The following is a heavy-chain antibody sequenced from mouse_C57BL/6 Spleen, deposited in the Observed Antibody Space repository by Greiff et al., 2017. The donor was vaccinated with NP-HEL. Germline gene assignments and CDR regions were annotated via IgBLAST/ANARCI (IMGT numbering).Heavy chain of an antibody. Sequence: QVTLNVSGPGILQPSQTLSLTCSFSGFSLSTFGMGVGWIRQPSGKGLEWLAHIWWDDDKYYNPALKSRLTISKDTSKNHVFLKIANVDTADTATYYCARIRGIDWYFDVCGTGTTVTVSS. CDR1: GFSLSTFGMG. V-gene: IGHV8-8*01. J-gene: IGHJ1*03. CDR3: ARIRGIDWYFDV. CDR2: IWWDDDK.